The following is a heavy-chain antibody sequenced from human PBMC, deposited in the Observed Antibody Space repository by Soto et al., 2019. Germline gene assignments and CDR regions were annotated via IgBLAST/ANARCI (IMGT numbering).Heavy chain of an antibody. V-gene: IGHV1-8*01. D-gene: IGHD2-15*01. Sequence: ASVKVSCKASGYTFTSYDMNCVRQSTGHGLEWMGWMNPNSGITEYAQKFLVGVPMTRNTSLITAYLELSSLRSDDTAVYYCAIPHQTGIFGFQNLGQGTLVAAST. CDR1: GYTFTSYD. J-gene: IGHJ1*01. CDR3: AIPHQTGIFGFQN. CDR2: MNPNSGIT.